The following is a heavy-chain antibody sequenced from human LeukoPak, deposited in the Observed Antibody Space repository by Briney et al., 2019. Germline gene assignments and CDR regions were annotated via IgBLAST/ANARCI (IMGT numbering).Heavy chain of an antibody. J-gene: IGHJ4*02. D-gene: IGHD3-10*01. CDR1: NVAFSTYA. V-gene: IGHV3-23*01. CDR2: ITGSGAGT. Sequence: GGSLRLSCAASNVAFSTYAMTWVRQAPGKGLEWVSSITGSGAGTSYADSVKGRFTISRDNSKSTLFLQMNSLRAEDTAVYYCAKVITEDYERPFNYCGQGTLVTVSS. CDR3: AKVITEDYERPFNY.